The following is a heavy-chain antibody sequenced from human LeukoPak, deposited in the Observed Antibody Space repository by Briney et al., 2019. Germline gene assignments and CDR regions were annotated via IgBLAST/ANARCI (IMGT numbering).Heavy chain of an antibody. CDR2: INHSGST. CDR3: ARQRRGYSYGRFYYFDY. J-gene: IGHJ4*02. CDR1: GGSFSGYY. Sequence: SETLSLTCAVYGGSFSGYYWSWIRQPPGKGLEWIGEINHSGSTNYNPSLKSRVTISVDTSKNQFSLKLSSVTAADTAVYYCARQRRGYSYGRFYYFDYWGQGTLVTVSS. V-gene: IGHV4-34*01. D-gene: IGHD5-18*01.